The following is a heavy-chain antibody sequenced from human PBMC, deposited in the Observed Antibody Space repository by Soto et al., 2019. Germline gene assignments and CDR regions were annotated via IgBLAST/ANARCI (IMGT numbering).Heavy chain of an antibody. Sequence: NPGGSLRLSCAASGFTFSDYYMSWIRQAPGKGLEWVSYISSSSSYTNYADSVKGRFTISRDNAKNSLYLQMNSLRAEDTAVYYCARDANDFWSGYYSYYGMDVWGQGTTVTVSS. D-gene: IGHD3-3*01. CDR3: ARDANDFWSGYYSYYGMDV. V-gene: IGHV3-11*06. J-gene: IGHJ6*02. CDR2: ISSSSSYT. CDR1: GFTFSDYY.